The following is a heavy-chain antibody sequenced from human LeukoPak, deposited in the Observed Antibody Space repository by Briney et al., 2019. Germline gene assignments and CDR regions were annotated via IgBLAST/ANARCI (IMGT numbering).Heavy chain of an antibody. V-gene: IGHV3-48*02. CDR3: ARIAYYDFWSGYYTPFDY. J-gene: IGHJ4*02. CDR1: GFTFSSYS. CDR2: ISSSSSTI. Sequence: GGSLRLSCAASGFTFSSYSMNWVRQAPGKGLEWVSYISSSSSTIYYAGSVKGRFTISRDNAKNSLYLQMNSLRDEDTAVYYCARIAYYDFWSGYYTPFDYWGQGTLVTVSS. D-gene: IGHD3-3*01.